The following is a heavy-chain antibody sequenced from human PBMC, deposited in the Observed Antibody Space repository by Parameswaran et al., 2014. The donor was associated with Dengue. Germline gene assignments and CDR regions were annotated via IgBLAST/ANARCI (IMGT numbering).Heavy chain of an antibody. CDR3: ARNYKGLGAFDI. D-gene: IGHD1-7*01. Sequence: WVRQAPGQGLEWMGWISAYNGNTNYAQKLQGRVTMTTDTSTSTAYMELRSLRSDDTAVYYCARNYKGLGAFDIWGQGTMVTVSS. J-gene: IGHJ3*02. V-gene: IGHV1-18*01. CDR2: ISAYNGNT.